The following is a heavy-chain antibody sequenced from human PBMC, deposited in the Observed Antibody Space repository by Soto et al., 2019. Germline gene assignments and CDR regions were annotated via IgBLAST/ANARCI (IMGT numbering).Heavy chain of an antibody. J-gene: IGHJ4*02. CDR1: GGSISSGNYY. Sequence: VQLVESGPGLVKPSQTLSLTCTVSGGSISSGNYYWSWIRQPPGKGLEWIGFISYSGSTYYNASLKSRVTISVDTSKNQFSLNLSFVTAADTAVYYCATMGTPATGLYYFDYWGQGTLVTVSS. V-gene: IGHV4-30-4*01. CDR3: ATMGTPATGLYYFDY. CDR2: ISYSGST. D-gene: IGHD1-7*01.